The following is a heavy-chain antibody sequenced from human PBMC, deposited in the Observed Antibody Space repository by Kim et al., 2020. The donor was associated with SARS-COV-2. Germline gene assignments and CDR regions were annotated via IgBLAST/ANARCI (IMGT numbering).Heavy chain of an antibody. V-gene: IGHV1-2*02. CDR1: GYTFTGYY. CDR3: ARGSPFYGSGEQLDDY. D-gene: IGHD3-10*01. CDR2: INPNSGGT. J-gene: IGHJ4*02. Sequence: ASVKVSCKASGYTFTGYYMHWVRQAPGQGLEWMGWINPNSGGTNYAQKFQGRVTMTRDTSISTAYMELSRLRSDDTAVYYCARGSPFYGSGEQLDDYWGRGTLVTVSS.